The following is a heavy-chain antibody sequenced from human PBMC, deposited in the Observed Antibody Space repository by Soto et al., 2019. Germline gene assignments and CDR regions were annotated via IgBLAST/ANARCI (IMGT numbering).Heavy chain of an antibody. J-gene: IGHJ3*02. V-gene: IGHV1-18*01. CDR2: ISAYNGYT. CDR1: GYTFTSYG. D-gene: IGHD3-22*01. Sequence: ASVKVSCKASGYTFTSYGISWVRQAPGQGLEWMGWISAYNGYTNYAQKLQGRVTMTTDTSTSTAYMELRSLRSDDTAVYYCARDSKNMYYDTQSPDIWGQGTMVTVSS. CDR3: ARDSKNMYYDTQSPDI.